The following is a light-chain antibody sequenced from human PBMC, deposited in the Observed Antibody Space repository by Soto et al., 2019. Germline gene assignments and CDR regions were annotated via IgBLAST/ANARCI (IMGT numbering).Light chain of an antibody. CDR1: QSVSSSY. J-gene: IGKJ1*01. CDR3: QRYGSSSRT. Sequence: EIVMTQSPGTLSLSPGERATLSCRASQSVSSSYLAWYQQKPGQAPRILIYGASSRATGIPDRFSCSGSGTEFTLTIRRLEPEDFEVYYGQRYGSSSRTFGQVTKVEI. CDR2: GAS. V-gene: IGKV3-20*01.